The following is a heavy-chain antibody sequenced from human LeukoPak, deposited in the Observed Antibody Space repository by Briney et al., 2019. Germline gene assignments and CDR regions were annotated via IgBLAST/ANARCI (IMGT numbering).Heavy chain of an antibody. J-gene: IGHJ4*02. CDR1: GYSFTTYW. Sequence: GESLKISCKGSGYSFTTYWIGWVRQVPGKGLEWMGIIYPGDSDTRYSPSFQGQVTISADKSISTAYLQWSSLKASDTAMYYCARVGMVRGVITYFDYWGQGTLVTVSS. V-gene: IGHV5-51*01. D-gene: IGHD3-10*01. CDR3: ARVGMVRGVITYFDY. CDR2: IYPGDSDT.